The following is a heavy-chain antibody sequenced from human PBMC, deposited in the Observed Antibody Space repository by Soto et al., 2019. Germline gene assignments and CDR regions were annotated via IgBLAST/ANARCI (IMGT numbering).Heavy chain of an antibody. CDR1: GGSVSSGSYY. Sequence: QVQLQESGPGLVKPSETLSLTCTVSGGSVSSGSYYWIWIRQPPGKGLEWIGYIYYSGSTNYNPSGNSRVTMSRDTSQDQFSLTLSSVTAADSAVYYCAGASKHDVWSRPHFDYWGRGTVVTVSS. D-gene: IGHD3-3*01. V-gene: IGHV4-61*01. CDR3: AGASKHDVWSRPHFDY. J-gene: IGHJ4*02. CDR2: IYYSGST.